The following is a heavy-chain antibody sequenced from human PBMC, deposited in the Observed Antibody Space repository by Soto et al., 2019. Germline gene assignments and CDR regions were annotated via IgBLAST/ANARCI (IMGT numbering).Heavy chain of an antibody. V-gene: IGHV4-59*12. J-gene: IGHJ6*02. Sequence: SETLSLTCTVSGGSISSYYWSWIRQPPGKGLEWIGYIYYSGSTNYNPSLKSRVTISVDTSKNQFSLKLSSVTAADTAVYYCARDTVVVQGLYYGMDVWGQGTTVTVSS. D-gene: IGHD2-2*01. CDR3: ARDTVVVQGLYYGMDV. CDR1: GGSISSYY. CDR2: IYYSGST.